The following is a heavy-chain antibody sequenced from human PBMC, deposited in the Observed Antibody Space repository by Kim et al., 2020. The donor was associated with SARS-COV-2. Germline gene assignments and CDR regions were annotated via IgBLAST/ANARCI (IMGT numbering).Heavy chain of an antibody. D-gene: IGHD3-22*01. CDR2: IKQDGSEK. CDR1: GFTFSSYW. V-gene: IGHV3-7*01. J-gene: IGHJ3*02. Sequence: GGSLRLSCAASGFTFSSYWMSWVRQAPGKGLEWVANIKQDGSEKYYVDSVKGRFTISRDNAKNSLYLQMNSLRAEDTAVYYCARDLDYYDSSGWDAFDIWGQGTMVTVSS. CDR3: ARDLDYYDSSGWDAFDI.